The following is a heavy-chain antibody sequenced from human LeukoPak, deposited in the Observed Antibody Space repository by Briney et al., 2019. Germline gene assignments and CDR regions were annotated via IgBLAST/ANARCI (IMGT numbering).Heavy chain of an antibody. CDR1: GGTFSSYA. CDR3: ARQRGIYFDY. J-gene: IGHJ4*02. V-gene: IGHV1-69*13. CDR2: IIPIFGTA. D-gene: IGHD3-3*02. Sequence: ASVKVSCKASGGTFSSYAISWVRQAPGQGLEWMGGIIPIFGTANCAQKFQGRVTITANESTSTAYMELSSLRSEDTAVYYCARQRGIYFDYWGQGTLVTVSS.